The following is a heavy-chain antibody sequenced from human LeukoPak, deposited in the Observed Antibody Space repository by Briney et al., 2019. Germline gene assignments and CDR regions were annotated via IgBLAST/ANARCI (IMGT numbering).Heavy chain of an antibody. CDR3: ARERLRLGYERTNWFDP. V-gene: IGHV1-2*02. Sequence: ASVKVSCKASGYTFTGYYMHWVRQAPGQGLEWMGWINPNSGGTNYGQKFQGRVTMTRDTSISTAYMELSRLRSDDTAVYYCARERLRLGYERTNWFDPWGQGTLVTVSS. CDR2: INPNSGGT. CDR1: GYTFTGYY. J-gene: IGHJ5*02. D-gene: IGHD2-15*01.